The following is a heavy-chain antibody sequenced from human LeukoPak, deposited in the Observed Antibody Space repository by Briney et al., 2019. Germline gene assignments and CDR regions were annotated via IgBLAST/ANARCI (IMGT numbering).Heavy chain of an antibody. V-gene: IGHV4-59*01. D-gene: IGHD3-10*01. CDR2: IYYIGTT. J-gene: IGHJ6*03. CDR3: AREGYGSGSSHFMDV. Sequence: SETLSLICTVSGVSISSYFWTWIRQAPGKGLEWIGYIYYIGTTNYNPSLKSRATISVDMSKNQFSLKLTSVTAADTAVYYCAREGYGSGSSHFMDVWGTGTTVTVSS. CDR1: GVSISSYF.